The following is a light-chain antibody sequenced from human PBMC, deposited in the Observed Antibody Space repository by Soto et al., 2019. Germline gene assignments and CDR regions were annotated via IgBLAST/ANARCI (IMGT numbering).Light chain of an antibody. CDR3: QQYGTSPRT. CDR2: GVS. CDR1: QSVRSIY. V-gene: IGKV3-20*01. J-gene: IGKJ1*01. Sequence: EIALTQSPGTLSLSPGERSTLSCWARQSVRSIYLAWYQQKLGQAPRLLIYGVSNRATGIPDRFSGSGSGTDFTLTISRLESEDFAVYYFQQYGTSPRTFGQGTKVEIK.